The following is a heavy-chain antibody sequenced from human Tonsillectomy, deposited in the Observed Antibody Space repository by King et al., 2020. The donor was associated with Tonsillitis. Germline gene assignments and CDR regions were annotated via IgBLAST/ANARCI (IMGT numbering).Heavy chain of an antibody. CDR3: ARARGYSGYDFFGGYDY. D-gene: IGHD5-12*01. CDR2: IYHSGST. J-gene: IGHJ4*02. CDR1: GGSISSGGYS. V-gene: IGHV4-30-2*01. Sequence: QLRESGSGLVKPSQTLSLTCAVSGGSISSGGYSWSWIRQPPGKGLEWIGYIYHSGSTHYNPSLKSRVNISLDRSKNQYSLKLSSVTAADTAVYYCARARGYSGYDFFGGYDYWGQGTLVTVSS.